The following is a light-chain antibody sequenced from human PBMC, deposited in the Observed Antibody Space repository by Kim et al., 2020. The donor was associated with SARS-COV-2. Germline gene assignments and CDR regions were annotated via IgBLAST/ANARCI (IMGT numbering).Light chain of an antibody. J-gene: IGLJ2*01. CDR2: QDT. V-gene: IGLV3-1*01. CDR1: KLGDKY. CDR3: QAWDSGTVV. Sequence: SMSPGQTASITCFGDKLGDKYVCWYQQKPGQSPVLVIYQDTKRPSGIPERFSGSSSGNTATLTLSGTQAMDEADYYCQAWDSGTVVFGGGTQLTVL.